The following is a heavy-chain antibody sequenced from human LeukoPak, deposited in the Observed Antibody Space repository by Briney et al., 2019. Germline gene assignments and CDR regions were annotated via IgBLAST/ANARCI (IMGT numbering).Heavy chain of an antibody. J-gene: IGHJ4*02. CDR1: GFTFDCCG. CDR2: IRNVGNDK. Sequence: GGSLTLSCAASGFTFDCCGMHWVRQAPGKGLEWVAFIRNVGNDKYYADSVKGRFTISRDNSRNTLYLQMNSLRAEDTAIYYCAKGIYSYGTTPFDYWGQGTLVTVSS. V-gene: IGHV3-30*02. CDR3: AKGIYSYGTTPFDY. D-gene: IGHD5-18*01.